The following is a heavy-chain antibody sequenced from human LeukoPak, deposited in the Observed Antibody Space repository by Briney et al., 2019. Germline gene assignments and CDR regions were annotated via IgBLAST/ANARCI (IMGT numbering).Heavy chain of an antibody. J-gene: IGHJ4*02. CDR3: AKVHILYQPLLSDFDY. CDR2: INNGADNT. V-gene: IGHV3-23*01. CDR1: GFTFSIYA. Sequence: QAGGSLRLSCAASGFTFSIYAMSWVRQAPGKGLEWVSLINNGADNTYYADSVKGRFTISRDNSKNTLYLQMNSLRAEDTAIYYCAKVHILYQPLLSDFDYWGQGTLVTVSS. D-gene: IGHD2-2*01.